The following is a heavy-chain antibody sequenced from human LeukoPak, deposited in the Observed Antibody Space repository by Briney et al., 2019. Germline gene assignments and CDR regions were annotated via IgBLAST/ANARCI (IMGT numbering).Heavy chain of an antibody. V-gene: IGHV1-69*04. J-gene: IGHJ3*02. D-gene: IGHD2-2*01. CDR2: VIPIFGIA. Sequence: SVKVSCKASGGTFSSYGISWVRQAPGQGLEWMGRVIPIFGIANYAQKFQGRVTITADKSTSTAYMELSSLRSEDTAVYYCARRRDIVVVPAAVSDAFDIWGQGTMVTVSS. CDR3: ARRRDIVVVPAAVSDAFDI. CDR1: GGTFSSYG.